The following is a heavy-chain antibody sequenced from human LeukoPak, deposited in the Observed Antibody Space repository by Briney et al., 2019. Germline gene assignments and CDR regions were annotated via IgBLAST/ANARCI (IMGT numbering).Heavy chain of an antibody. CDR2: ISAYNGNT. Sequence: ASVKVSFKASGYTFTNYGISWVRQAPGQGLEWMGWISAYNGNTNYAQRLQGRVTMTTDTSTSTAYMELSSLRSDDTAVYYCARADSVPAGDYHYWYMDVWGKGTTVTVSS. V-gene: IGHV1-18*01. CDR1: GYTFTNYG. CDR3: ARADSVPAGDYHYWYMDV. J-gene: IGHJ6*03. D-gene: IGHD2-2*01.